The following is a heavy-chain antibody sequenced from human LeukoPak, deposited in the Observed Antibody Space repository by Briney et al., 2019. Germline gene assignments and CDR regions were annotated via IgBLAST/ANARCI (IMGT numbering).Heavy chain of an antibody. CDR1: GYSFTSYW. D-gene: IGHD1-26*01. V-gene: IGHV5-51*01. J-gene: IGHJ3*02. CDR2: IYPGNSDT. Sequence: GESLKISCKGSGYSFTSYWIGWVRQMPGKGLEWMGIIYPGNSDTRYIPSFQGQVTISADKSTTTAYLQWSSLKASDTAMYYCARALKWERTDAFDIWGQGTMVTVSS. CDR3: ARALKWERTDAFDI.